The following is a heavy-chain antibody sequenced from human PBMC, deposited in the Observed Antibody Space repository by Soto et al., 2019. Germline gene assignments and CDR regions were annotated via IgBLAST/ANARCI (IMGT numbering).Heavy chain of an antibody. V-gene: IGHV3-53*05. CDR3: AREEAIPTGTKYCMDV. CDR1: GFTVSSNY. Sequence: GGSLRLSCAASGFTVSSNYMSWVRQAPWKGLEWVSVIYSGGSTYYADSVKGRFTISRDNSKNTLYLQMNSLRAEDTAVYYCAREEAIPTGTKYCMDVWGQGTTVTLAS. CDR2: IYSGGST. D-gene: IGHD1-1*01. J-gene: IGHJ6*01.